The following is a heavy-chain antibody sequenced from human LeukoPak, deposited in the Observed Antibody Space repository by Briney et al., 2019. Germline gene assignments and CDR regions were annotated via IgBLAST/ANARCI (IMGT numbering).Heavy chain of an antibody. CDR3: GKRVPLTGLGY. CDR2: FSGSGGST. Sequence: QPGGSLRLSCAASGFTFSSYAMSWVRQAPGKGLEWVSTFSGSGGSTHYADTVRGRFDISRDNSKNTLFLQMNSLRVEDTGVYYCGKRVPLTGLGYWGQGTLVTVSS. J-gene: IGHJ4*02. CDR1: GFTFSSYA. V-gene: IGHV3-23*01. D-gene: IGHD3-10*01.